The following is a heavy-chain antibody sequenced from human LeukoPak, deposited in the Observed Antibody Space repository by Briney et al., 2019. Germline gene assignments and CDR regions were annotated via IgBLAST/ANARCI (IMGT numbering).Heavy chain of an antibody. J-gene: IGHJ3*02. CDR2: MNPNSGNT. V-gene: IGHV1-8*03. D-gene: IGHD2-8*01. CDR3: ARDGLYCTNGVCSSDI. CDR1: GYTFTSYD. Sequence: ASVKVSCKASGYTFTSYDINWVRQATGQRLEWMGWMNPNSGNTGYAQKFQGRVTITRNTSISTAYMELSSLRSEDTAVYYCARDGLYCTNGVCSSDIWGQGTLVTVSS.